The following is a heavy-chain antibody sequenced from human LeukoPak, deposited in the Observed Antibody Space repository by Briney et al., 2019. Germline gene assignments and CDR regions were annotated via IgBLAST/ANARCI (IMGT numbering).Heavy chain of an antibody. CDR1: GFTFDDYA. D-gene: IGHD4-17*01. J-gene: IGHJ3*02. CDR2: ISWNSGSI. CDR3: ASMRVTTFPYAFDI. Sequence: GGSLRLSCAASGFTFDDYAMHWVRQAPGKGLEWVSGISWNSGSIGFADSVKGRFTISRDNAKNSLYLQMNSLRAEDTALYYCASMRVTTFPYAFDIWGQGTMVTVSS. V-gene: IGHV3-9*01.